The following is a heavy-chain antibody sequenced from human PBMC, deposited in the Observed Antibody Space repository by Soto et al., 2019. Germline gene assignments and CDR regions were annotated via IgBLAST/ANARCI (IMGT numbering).Heavy chain of an antibody. J-gene: IGHJ3*02. Sequence: PGGSLRLSCVASEFPFSSYAMSWVRQTPEKGLEWVSGISGSGGRTYYADSVKGRFTISRDNSNNTLSLQMHSLRVEDTAVYFCAKGGYYSLFDIWGQGTMVT. CDR2: ISGSGGRT. V-gene: IGHV3-23*01. D-gene: IGHD2-15*01. CDR1: EFPFSSYA. CDR3: AKGGYYSLFDI.